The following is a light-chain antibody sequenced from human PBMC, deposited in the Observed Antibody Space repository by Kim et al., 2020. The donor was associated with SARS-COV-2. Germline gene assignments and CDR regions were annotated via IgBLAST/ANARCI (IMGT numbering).Light chain of an antibody. Sequence: GQKVTISCSGSSSNNGNNSGPWYQQLPGTAPKLLIYDNNKRPSGIPDRFSGSKSGTSATLGITGLQTGDEADYYCGTWDSSLSAGVFGGGTQLTVL. CDR1: SSNNGNNS. CDR3: GTWDSSLSAGV. J-gene: IGLJ2*01. V-gene: IGLV1-51*01. CDR2: DNN.